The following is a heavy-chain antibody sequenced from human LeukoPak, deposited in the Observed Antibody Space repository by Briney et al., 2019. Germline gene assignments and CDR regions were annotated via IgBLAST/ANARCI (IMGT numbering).Heavy chain of an antibody. J-gene: IGHJ3*02. CDR1: GYSISSGYY. CDR2: IYHSGST. Sequence: SETLSLTCTVSGYSISSGYYWGWIRQPPGKGLEWIGSIYHSGSTYYSPSLKSRVTISLDTSRNQFSLKLNSVTAADTAVYYCAKSNGYGLIGIWGQGTMVTVSS. CDR3: AKSNGYGLIGI. D-gene: IGHD3-22*01. V-gene: IGHV4-38-2*02.